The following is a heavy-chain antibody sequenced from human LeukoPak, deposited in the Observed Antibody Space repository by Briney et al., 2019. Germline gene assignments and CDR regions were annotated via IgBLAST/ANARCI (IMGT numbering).Heavy chain of an antibody. J-gene: IGHJ6*02. V-gene: IGHV4-31*03. D-gene: IGHD6-19*01. CDR1: GGSISSSGYY. CDR3: ARHSHSGPYYYGMDV. Sequence: SQTLSLTCTVSGGSISSSGYYWSWIRQHPGKGLEWIGYIYYSGSTNYNPSLKSRVTISVDTSKNQFSLKLSSVTAADTAVYYCARHSHSGPYYYGMDVWGQGTTVTVSS. CDR2: IYYSGST.